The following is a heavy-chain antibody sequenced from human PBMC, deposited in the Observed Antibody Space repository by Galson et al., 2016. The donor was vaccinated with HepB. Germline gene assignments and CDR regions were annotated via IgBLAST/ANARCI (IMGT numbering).Heavy chain of an antibody. CDR3: TTEARGFGDYVFDS. V-gene: IGHV1-24*01. D-gene: IGHD4-17*01. Sequence: SVKVSCKVSGSTLTELSMHWVRQAPGKGLEWMGGFDPEGGESISAQQFQGRVTMTADTSTATAYLELSSLRSEDTAVYYCTTEARGFGDYVFDSWGQGSLVPVSS. J-gene: IGHJ4*02. CDR1: GSTLTELS. CDR2: FDPEGGES.